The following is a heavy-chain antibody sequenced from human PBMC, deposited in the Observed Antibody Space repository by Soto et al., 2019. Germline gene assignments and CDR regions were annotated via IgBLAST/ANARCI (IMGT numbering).Heavy chain of an antibody. Sequence: EVQLLESGGGLVQPGGSLRLSCAASGFTFSSYAMSWVRQAPGKGLEWVSAISGSGGSTYYADSVKGRFTISRDNSKNTLYLQMNSLRAADTAVYYCAKSGVPYYGMDVWGQGTTVTVSS. V-gene: IGHV3-23*01. CDR3: AKSGVPYYGMDV. CDR2: ISGSGGST. CDR1: GFTFSSYA. J-gene: IGHJ6*02. D-gene: IGHD1-26*01.